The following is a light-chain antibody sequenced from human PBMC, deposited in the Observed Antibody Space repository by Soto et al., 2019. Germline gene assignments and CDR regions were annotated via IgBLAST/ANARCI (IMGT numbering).Light chain of an antibody. CDR3: CSYAGSSTSYV. CDR1: SSDVGSYNL. V-gene: IGLV2-23*01. J-gene: IGLJ1*01. CDR2: EGS. Sequence: QSALTQPASVSGSPGQSITISCTGTSSDVGSYNLVSWYQQHPGKAPKLMIYEGSKRTSGVSNRFSVSKSGNTASLTISGLQAEDEADYYCCSYAGSSTSYVFGTGTKLTVL.